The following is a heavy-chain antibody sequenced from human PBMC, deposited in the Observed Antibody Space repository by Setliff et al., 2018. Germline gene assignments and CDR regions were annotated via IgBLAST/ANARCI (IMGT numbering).Heavy chain of an antibody. CDR2: INHSGST. V-gene: IGHV4-34*01. CDR3: ARGGRISYRPSTSWYILDY. Sequence: SETLSLTCAVYGGSFSGYYWSWIRQPPGKGLEWIGEINHSGSTDYNPSLKSRVTISVDTSKNQFSLKLSSVTAADTAVYYCARGGRISYRPSTSWYILDYWGQGTLVTVSS. J-gene: IGHJ4*02. CDR1: GGSFSGYY. D-gene: IGHD6-13*01.